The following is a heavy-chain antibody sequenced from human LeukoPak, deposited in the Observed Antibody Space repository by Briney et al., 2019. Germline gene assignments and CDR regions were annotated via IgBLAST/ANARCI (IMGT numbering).Heavy chain of an antibody. J-gene: IGHJ4*02. CDR3: ARGDGYNWYFDY. D-gene: IGHD5-24*01. CDR1: GFTFSSYS. V-gene: IGHV3-53*01. CDR2: IYSNGSI. Sequence: GGSLRLSCAASGFTFSSYSMSWVRQAPGKGLEWVSVIYSNGSIYYTDSVKGRFTISRDNSKNTLYLQMNSLRAEDTAVYYCARGDGYNWYFDYWGQGTLVTVSS.